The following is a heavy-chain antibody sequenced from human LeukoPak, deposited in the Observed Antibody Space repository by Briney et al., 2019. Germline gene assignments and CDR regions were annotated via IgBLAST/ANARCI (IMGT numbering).Heavy chain of an antibody. CDR3: ASEGRDYGDDY. Sequence: GASVKVSCKASGYTFTSYGISWVRQAPGQGLEWMGWISAYNGNTNYAQKLQGRITMTTDTSTSTAYMELRGLTSDDTAVYYCASEGRDYGDDYWGQGTLVTVSS. J-gene: IGHJ4*02. V-gene: IGHV1-18*01. CDR1: GYTFTSYG. D-gene: IGHD4-17*01. CDR2: ISAYNGNT.